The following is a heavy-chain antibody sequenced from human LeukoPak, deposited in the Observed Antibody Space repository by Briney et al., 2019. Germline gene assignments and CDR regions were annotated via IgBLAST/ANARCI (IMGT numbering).Heavy chain of an antibody. Sequence: SETLSLTCAVYGGSFSGYYWSWIRQPPGKGLEWIGEINHSGSTNYNPSLKSRVTISVDTSKNQFSLKLSSVTAADTAVYYCARGVPAAGRYLVYYYYYMDVWGKGTTVTVS. D-gene: IGHD6-13*01. J-gene: IGHJ6*03. CDR2: INHSGST. CDR3: ARGVPAAGRYLVYYYYYMDV. CDR1: GGSFSGYY. V-gene: IGHV4-34*01.